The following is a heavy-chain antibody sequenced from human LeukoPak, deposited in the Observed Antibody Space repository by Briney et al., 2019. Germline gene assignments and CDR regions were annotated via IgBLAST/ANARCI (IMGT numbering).Heavy chain of an antibody. D-gene: IGHD2-2*01. CDR2: IYSGGST. CDR3: ARGRLGYCSSTSCYWGTPYYFDY. CDR1: GFTVSSNY. V-gene: IGHV3-53*01. J-gene: IGHJ4*02. Sequence: GGSLRLTCAASGFTVSSNYMSWVRQAPGKGLEWVSVIYSGGSTYYTDSVKGRFTISRDNSKNTLYLQMNSLRAEDTAVYYCARGRLGYCSSTSCYWGTPYYFDYWGQGTLVTVSS.